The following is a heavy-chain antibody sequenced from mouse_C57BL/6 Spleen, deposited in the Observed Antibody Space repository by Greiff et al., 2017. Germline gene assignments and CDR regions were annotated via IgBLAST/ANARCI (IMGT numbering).Heavy chain of an antibody. CDR2: ISYDGSN. CDR3: ASFYGNYKAWFAY. CDR1: GYSITSGYY. J-gene: IGHJ3*01. V-gene: IGHV3-6*01. Sequence: EVQLQQSGPGLVKPSQSLSLTCSVTGYSITSGYYWNWIRQSPGNKLEWMGYISYDGSNNYNPSLKNRISITRDTSKNQFFLKLNSVTTEDTATYYCASFYGNYKAWFAYWGQGTLVTVSA. D-gene: IGHD2-1*01.